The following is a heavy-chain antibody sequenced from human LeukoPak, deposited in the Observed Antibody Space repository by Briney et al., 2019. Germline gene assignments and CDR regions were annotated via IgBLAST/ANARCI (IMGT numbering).Heavy chain of an antibody. CDR1: GFSVSNNY. CDR2: VYSGGYT. D-gene: IGHD1-26*01. V-gene: IGHV3-53*01. Sequence: PGGSLRLSCAASGFSVSNNYMSWVRQAPGKRLEWVSIVYSGGYTHYADSVKGRFTISRDNSKNTLYLQMNSLRAEDTAVYYCARDWELRLWGQGTLVTVSS. CDR3: ARDWELRL. J-gene: IGHJ1*01.